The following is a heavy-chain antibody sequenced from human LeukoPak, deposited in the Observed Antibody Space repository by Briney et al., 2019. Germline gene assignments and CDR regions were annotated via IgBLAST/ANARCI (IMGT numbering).Heavy chain of an antibody. CDR2: INPSGGGT. CDR1: GDTFITYY. D-gene: IGHD1-26*01. CDR3: ARAATLGRGSYPDF. Sequence: GASVKVSCRAPGDTFITYYIHWVRQAPGQGLEGMGIINPSGGGTRYAQKFQGRVNMTRDMATSTVYMEMSSLRSEDTAMYYCARAATLGRGSYPDFWGQGTLVTVSS. J-gene: IGHJ4*02. V-gene: IGHV1-46*01.